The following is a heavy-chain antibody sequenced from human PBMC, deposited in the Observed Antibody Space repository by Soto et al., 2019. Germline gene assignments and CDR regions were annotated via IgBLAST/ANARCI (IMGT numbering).Heavy chain of an antibody. D-gene: IGHD6-13*01. V-gene: IGHV1-69*13. Sequence: AVKVSCKASGCTFSSYAISWVRQSPGQGLEWMGGIIPIFGTANYAQKFQGRVTITADESTSTAYMELSSLRSEDTAVYYCARETSIAAAGTGWFDPWGQGTLVTVSS. CDR3: ARETSIAAAGTGWFDP. CDR1: GCTFSSYA. J-gene: IGHJ5*02. CDR2: IIPIFGTA.